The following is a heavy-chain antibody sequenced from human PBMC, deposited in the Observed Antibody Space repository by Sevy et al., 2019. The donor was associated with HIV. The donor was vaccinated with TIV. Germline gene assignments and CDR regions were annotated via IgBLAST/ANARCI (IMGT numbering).Heavy chain of an antibody. Sequence: GGSLRLSCATSGFKFSQYSMSWVRQAPGKGLEWVSTLYFGCGRINYADSVKGRFTISRDDSKDTVYLQMNSLRVEDTAVYFCAREGCTKPHDYWGQGTLVTVSS. CDR2: LYFGCGRI. D-gene: IGHD2-8*01. V-gene: IGHV3-23*01. CDR1: GFKFSQYS. CDR3: AREGCTKPHDY. J-gene: IGHJ4*02.